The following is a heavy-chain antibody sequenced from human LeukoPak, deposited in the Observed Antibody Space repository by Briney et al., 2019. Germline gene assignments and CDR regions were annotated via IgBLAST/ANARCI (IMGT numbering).Heavy chain of an antibody. CDR3: VRDDDRPDNGLDY. J-gene: IGHJ4*02. V-gene: IGHV3-53*01. Sequence: SGGSLRLSCAVSGFTVSGHYMSWVRQAPGKGLEWVSSIFSDGSTYYAGSVKGRFTISRDNSKNTLYLQMNSLRAEDTAVYYCVRDDDRPDNGLDYWGQGTLVTVSS. CDR1: GFTVSGHY. D-gene: IGHD3-22*01. CDR2: IFSDGST.